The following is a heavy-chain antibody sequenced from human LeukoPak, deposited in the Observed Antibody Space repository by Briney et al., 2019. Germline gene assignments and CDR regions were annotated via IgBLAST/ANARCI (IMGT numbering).Heavy chain of an antibody. V-gene: IGHV1-2*02. CDR1: GGTFSSYA. J-gene: IGHJ4*02. CDR3: ARALFPGATIDY. D-gene: IGHD1-26*01. Sequence: GASVKVSCKASGGTFSSYAISWVRQAPGQGLEWMGWINPNSGGTNYAQKFQGRVTMTRDTSISTAYMELSRLRSDDTAVYYCARALFPGATIDYWGQGTLVTVSS. CDR2: INPNSGGT.